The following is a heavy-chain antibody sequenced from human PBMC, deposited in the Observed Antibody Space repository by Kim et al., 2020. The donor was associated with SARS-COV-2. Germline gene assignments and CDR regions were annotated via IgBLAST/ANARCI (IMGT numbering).Heavy chain of an antibody. D-gene: IGHD2-21*02. CDR3: AKLDTYCGGDCYFPTRLDY. V-gene: IGHV3-23*01. J-gene: IGHJ4*02. Sequence: GWFTIARDNSKNTLYLQMNSLRAEDTAVYYCAKLDTYCGGDCYFPTRLDYWGQGTLVTVSS.